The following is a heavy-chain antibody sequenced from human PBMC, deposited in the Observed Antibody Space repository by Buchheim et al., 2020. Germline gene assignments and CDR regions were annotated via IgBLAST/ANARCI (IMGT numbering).Heavy chain of an antibody. D-gene: IGHD3-10*01. CDR3: AKEYYYGSGTTMAYYYYGMDV. CDR2: ISYDGSNK. J-gene: IGHJ6*02. Sequence: QVQLVESGGGVVQPGRSLRLSCAASGFTFSSYGMHWVRQAPGKGLEWVAVISYDGSNKYYADYVKGRFTISRDNSKITMYLQMNSLRAEDTAVYYCAKEYYYGSGTTMAYYYYGMDVWGQGTT. CDR1: GFTFSSYG. V-gene: IGHV3-30*18.